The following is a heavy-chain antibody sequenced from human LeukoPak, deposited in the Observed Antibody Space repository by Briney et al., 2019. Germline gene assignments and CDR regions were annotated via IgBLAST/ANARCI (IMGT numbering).Heavy chain of an antibody. J-gene: IGHJ4*02. D-gene: IGHD3-10*01. CDR1: GSTFSSYG. CDR3: AKEVYYYGSGASFDY. V-gene: IGHV3-30*18. CDR2: ISYDGSNK. Sequence: GGSLRLSCAASGSTFSSYGMHWVRQAPGKGLEWVAVISYDGSNKYYADSVKGRFTISRDNSKNTLYLQMNSLRAEDTAVYYCAKEVYYYGSGASFDYWGQGTLVTVSS.